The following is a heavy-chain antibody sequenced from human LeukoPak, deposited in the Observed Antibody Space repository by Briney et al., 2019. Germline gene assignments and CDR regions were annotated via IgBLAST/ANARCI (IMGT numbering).Heavy chain of an antibody. D-gene: IGHD3-10*02. CDR3: AELGITMIGGV. CDR1: GFTVSSNY. CDR2: IYSGGST. Sequence: QPGGSLRLSCAASGFTVSSNYMSWVRQAPGKGLEWVSVIYSGGSTYYADSVKGRFTISRDNAKNSLYLQMNSLRAEDTAVYYCAELGITMIGGVWGKGTTVIVSS. J-gene: IGHJ6*04. V-gene: IGHV3-66*01.